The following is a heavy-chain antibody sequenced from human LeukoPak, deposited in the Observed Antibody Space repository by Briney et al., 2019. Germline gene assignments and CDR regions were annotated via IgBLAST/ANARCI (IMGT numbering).Heavy chain of an antibody. CDR1: GFTFSDYY. D-gene: IGHD5-24*01. CDR2: ISSSGSTI. V-gene: IGHV3-11*01. Sequence: PGGSLRLSCAASGFTFSDYYMSWIRQAPGKGLKWVSYISSSGSTIYYADSVKGRFTISRDNAKNSLYLQMNSLRAEDTALYYCAKDMGWLQLHVVHFDYWGQGTLVTVSS. CDR3: AKDMGWLQLHVVHFDY. J-gene: IGHJ4*02.